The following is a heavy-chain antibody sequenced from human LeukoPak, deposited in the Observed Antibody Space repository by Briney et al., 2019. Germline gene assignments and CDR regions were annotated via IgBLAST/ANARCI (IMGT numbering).Heavy chain of an antibody. CDR3: ARHGGDGYNFENWFDP. V-gene: IGHV5-51*01. Sequence: GESLKISCKGSGYSFTSYWIGWVRQMPGKGLEWMGIIYPGDSDTRYSPSFQGQVTISADKSISTAHLQWSSLKASDTAMYYCARHGGDGYNFENWFDPWGQGTLVTVSS. CDR2: IYPGDSDT. D-gene: IGHD5-24*01. CDR1: GYSFTSYW. J-gene: IGHJ5*02.